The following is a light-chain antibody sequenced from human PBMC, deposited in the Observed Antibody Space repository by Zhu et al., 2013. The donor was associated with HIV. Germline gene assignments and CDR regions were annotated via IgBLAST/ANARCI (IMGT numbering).Light chain of an antibody. CDR2: QYT. CDR1: KLGDKY. CDR3: QAWDSSTVV. J-gene: IGLJ2*01. Sequence: SYELTQPPSVSVSPGQTANITCSGDKLGDKYACWYQQKPGQSPVLVIYQYTKQPSGIPERFSGSNSGNTATLTISGTQAMDEADYFCQAWDSSTVVFGGGTKLTVL. V-gene: IGLV3-1*01.